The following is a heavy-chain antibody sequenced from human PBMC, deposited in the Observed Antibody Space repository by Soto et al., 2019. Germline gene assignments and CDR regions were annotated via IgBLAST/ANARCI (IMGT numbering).Heavy chain of an antibody. Sequence: SETLSLTCAVYGGSFSGYYWSWIRQPPGKGLEWIGEINHSGSTNYNPSLRSRVTISVDTSKNQFSLKLSSVTAADTAVYYCARAAAIAAAGINWFDPWGQGTLVTVSS. CDR1: GGSFSGYY. D-gene: IGHD6-13*01. J-gene: IGHJ5*02. CDR3: ARAAAIAAAGINWFDP. V-gene: IGHV4-34*01. CDR2: INHSGST.